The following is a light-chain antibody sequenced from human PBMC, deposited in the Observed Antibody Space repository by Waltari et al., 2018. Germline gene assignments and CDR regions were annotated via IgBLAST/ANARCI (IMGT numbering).Light chain of an antibody. CDR3: SSQSSNDVVL. V-gene: IGLV2-14*01. CDR2: DVS. Sequence: QSALTQPASVSGSPGQSVTIFCAGTSNDVGGYNSVSWYQEHPGQAPSVIIYDVSDRPSGVSERFSSSKSGNTASLTISGLQAEDEADYYCSSQSSNDVVLFGGGTKLTVL. J-gene: IGLJ2*01. CDR1: SNDVGGYNS.